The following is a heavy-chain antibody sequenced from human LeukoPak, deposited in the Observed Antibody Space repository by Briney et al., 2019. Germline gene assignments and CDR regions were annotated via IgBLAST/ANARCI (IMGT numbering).Heavy chain of an antibody. V-gene: IGHV4-39*07. CDR2: IYYSGST. Sequence: PSETLSLTCTVSGGSISSSSYYWGWIRQPPGKGLEWIGSIYYSGSTYYNPSLKSRVTISVDTSKNQFSLKLSSVTAADTAVYYCAREYHGSGSYFYYYYYYMDVWGKGTTVTVSS. CDR1: GGSISSSSYY. J-gene: IGHJ6*03. D-gene: IGHD3-10*01. CDR3: AREYHGSGSYFYYYYYYMDV.